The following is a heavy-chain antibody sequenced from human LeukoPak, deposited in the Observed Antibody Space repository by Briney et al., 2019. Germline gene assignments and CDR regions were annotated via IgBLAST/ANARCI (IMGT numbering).Heavy chain of an antibody. CDR1: GFTFSTYT. J-gene: IGHJ6*02. CDR2: ISGSGGST. D-gene: IGHD6-13*01. CDR3: AKDKYSSSFYGMDV. V-gene: IGHV3-23*01. Sequence: GGSLRLSCAASGFTFSTYTMNWVRQAPGKGLEWVSAISGSGGSTYYADSVKGRFTISRDNSKNTLYLHVNSLRAEDTAVYYCAKDKYSSSFYGMDVGGQGTTVTVSS.